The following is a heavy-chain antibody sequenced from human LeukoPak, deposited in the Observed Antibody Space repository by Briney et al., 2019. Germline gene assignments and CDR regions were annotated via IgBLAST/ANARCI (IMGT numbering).Heavy chain of an antibody. CDR1: GFTYSNYW. D-gene: IGHD1-26*01. Sequence: QPGGSLRLSCAASGFTYSNYWMHWVRQTPGKGLVWVSRINSDATSTSYADSVKGRFTISRDRAKNTLYLQMNGLRADDTAVYYCATSLYSGTKLDYWGQGTLVTVSS. CDR3: ATSLYSGTKLDY. CDR2: INSDATST. V-gene: IGHV3-74*01. J-gene: IGHJ4*02.